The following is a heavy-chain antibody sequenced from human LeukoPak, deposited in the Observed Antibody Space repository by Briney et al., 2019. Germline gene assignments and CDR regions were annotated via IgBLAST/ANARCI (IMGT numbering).Heavy chain of an antibody. CDR3: ARVQLERRRAFDI. V-gene: IGHV1-69*05. Sequence: ASVKVSCKASGGTFSSYAISWVRPAPGQGLEWMGGIIPIFGTANYAQKFQGRATITTDESTSTAYMELSSLRSDDTAVYYCARVQLERRRAFDIWGQGTMVTVSS. J-gene: IGHJ3*02. CDR1: GGTFSSYA. CDR2: IIPIFGTA. D-gene: IGHD1-1*01.